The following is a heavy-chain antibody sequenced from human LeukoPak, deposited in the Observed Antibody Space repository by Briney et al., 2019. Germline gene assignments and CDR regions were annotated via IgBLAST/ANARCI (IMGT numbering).Heavy chain of an antibody. D-gene: IGHD6-19*01. CDR1: GFTFSNYW. Sequence: GGSLRLSCAASGFTFSNYWMNCVRQAPGKGLEWVASIGQDGSEKYYVDSVKGRFTISRDNAKNTLYLQMNSLSVEDTAVYYCARGGGWHFVYWGERALITASS. CDR3: ARGGGWHFVY. J-gene: IGHJ4*02. V-gene: IGHV3-7*01. CDR2: IGQDGSEK.